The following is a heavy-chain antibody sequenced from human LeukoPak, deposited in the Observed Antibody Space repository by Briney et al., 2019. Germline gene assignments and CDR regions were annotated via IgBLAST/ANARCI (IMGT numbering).Heavy chain of an antibody. CDR3: ARGYCSGGSCYSGLGPYNWFDP. Sequence: GESLKISCKGSGYSFTSYWIGWVRQMPGKGLEWMEIIYPGDSDTRYSPSFQGQVTISADKSISTAYLQWSSLKASDTAMYYCARGYCSGGSCYSGLGPYNWFDPWGQGTLVTVSS. J-gene: IGHJ5*02. V-gene: IGHV5-51*01. CDR1: GYSFTSYW. D-gene: IGHD2-15*01. CDR2: IYPGDSDT.